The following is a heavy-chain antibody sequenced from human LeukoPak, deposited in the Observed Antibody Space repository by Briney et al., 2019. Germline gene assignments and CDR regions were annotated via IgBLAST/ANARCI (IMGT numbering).Heavy chain of an antibody. V-gene: IGHV4-59*01. J-gene: IGHJ4*02. Sequence: SETLSLTCTVSGGSISSYYWSWIRQPPGKGLEWMGYISYSGTTNYNSSLKSRVTISLDTSKNQFSLKLSSVTAADTAVYYCARDLTIAPPGNPIGYWGQGTLVTVSS. D-gene: IGHD6-13*01. CDR2: ISYSGTT. CDR3: ARDLTIAPPGNPIGY. CDR1: GGSISSYY.